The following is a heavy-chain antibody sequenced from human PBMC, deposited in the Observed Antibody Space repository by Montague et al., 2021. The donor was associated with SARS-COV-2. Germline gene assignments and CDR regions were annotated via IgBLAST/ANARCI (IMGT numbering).Heavy chain of an antibody. CDR3: AGLQGDGSLYGMDV. CDR1: GGSISSYN. D-gene: IGHD5-24*01. CDR2: IYYSGNA. Sequence: SETLSLTCTFSGGSISSYNWSWIRQPPGKGLECIGYIYYSGNANYNPSLKSRVTISVDASKSQLSLKLSSVTAADTAVYYCAGLQGDGSLYGMDVWGQGTTVTVSS. V-gene: IGHV4-59*01. J-gene: IGHJ6*02.